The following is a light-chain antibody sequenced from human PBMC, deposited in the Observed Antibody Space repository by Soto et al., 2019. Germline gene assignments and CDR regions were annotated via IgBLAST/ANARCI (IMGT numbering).Light chain of an antibody. CDR1: NSNIGSNT. J-gene: IGLJ2*01. CDR2: SDN. Sequence: QSVLTQPPSASGTPGQRVTISCSGSNSNIGSNTVNWYQQLPGTAPKLVIYSDNRRPSGVPDRFSGSKSGTSASLAISGLPSEDEADYYCAAWDDSLNGVVFGGGTKLTVL. CDR3: AAWDDSLNGVV. V-gene: IGLV1-44*01.